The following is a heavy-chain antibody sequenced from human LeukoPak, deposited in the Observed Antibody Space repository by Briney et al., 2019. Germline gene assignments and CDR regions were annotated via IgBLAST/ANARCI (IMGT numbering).Heavy chain of an antibody. J-gene: IGHJ4*02. CDR3: ARGVTTVTYFDY. CDR2: INPNSGGT. D-gene: IGHD4-17*01. Sequence: GASVKVSCKASGYTFTGYYIHWVRQAPGQGLEWMAWINPNSGGTNYAQKFQGRVTMTRDTSISTAYMVLSNLRSDDTTVYYCARGVTTVTYFDYWGQGTLVTVSS. CDR1: GYTFTGYY. V-gene: IGHV1-2*02.